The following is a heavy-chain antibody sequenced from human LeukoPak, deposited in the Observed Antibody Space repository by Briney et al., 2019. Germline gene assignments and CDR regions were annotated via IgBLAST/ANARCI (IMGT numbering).Heavy chain of an antibody. Sequence: PGGSLRLSCAASGCTFSSYWMHWVREAPGKGLVWVSRINSDGSSTSYADSVKGRFTISRDNAKNTLYLQMNSLRAEDTAVYYCARVGASRAAFDIWGQGTMVTVSS. D-gene: IGHD1-26*01. CDR1: GCTFSSYW. V-gene: IGHV3-74*01. J-gene: IGHJ3*02. CDR2: INSDGSST. CDR3: ARVGASRAAFDI.